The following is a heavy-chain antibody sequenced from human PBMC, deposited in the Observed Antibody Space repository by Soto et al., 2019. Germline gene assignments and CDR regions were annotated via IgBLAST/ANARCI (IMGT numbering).Heavy chain of an antibody. Sequence: PGGSLRLSCAASGFTFSSYWMHWVRQAPGKGLVWVSRINSDGSSTSYADSVKGRFTISRDNAKNTLYLQMNSLRAEDTAVYYCASLEWSYYYYYMDVWGKGTTVTVSS. CDR1: GFTFSSYW. CDR2: INSDGSST. V-gene: IGHV3-74*01. CDR3: ASLEWSYYYYYMDV. J-gene: IGHJ6*03. D-gene: IGHD3-3*01.